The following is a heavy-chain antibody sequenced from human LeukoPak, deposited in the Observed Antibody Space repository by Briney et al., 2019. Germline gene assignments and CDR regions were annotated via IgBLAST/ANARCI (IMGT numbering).Heavy chain of an antibody. Sequence: SETLSLTCTVSGGSISSSTYYWDWIRQPPGMGLEWIVSIYYSGSTYYNPSLKSRVTISVDTTKNQFSLKLSSVTAADTAVYYCARRYCSGGSCYSERGAFDIWGQGTMVTVSS. J-gene: IGHJ3*02. CDR3: ARRYCSGGSCYSERGAFDI. D-gene: IGHD2-15*01. V-gene: IGHV4-39*07. CDR1: GGSISSSTYY. CDR2: IYYSGST.